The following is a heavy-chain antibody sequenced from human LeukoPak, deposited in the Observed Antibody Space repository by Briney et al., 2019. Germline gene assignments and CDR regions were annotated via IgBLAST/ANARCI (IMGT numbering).Heavy chain of an antibody. D-gene: IGHD2-2*02. Sequence: ASVKVSCKASGGTFSSYAISWVRQAPGQGLEWMGGIIPIFGTANYAQKFVLRVTITNHESTSTAYIQLTSLRSEDAAVHYCALAVVPAAIPVWFDPWGQGTLVTVSS. CDR2: IIPIFGTA. J-gene: IGHJ5*02. CDR1: GGTFSSYA. V-gene: IGHV1-69*05. CDR3: ALAVVPAAIPVWFDP.